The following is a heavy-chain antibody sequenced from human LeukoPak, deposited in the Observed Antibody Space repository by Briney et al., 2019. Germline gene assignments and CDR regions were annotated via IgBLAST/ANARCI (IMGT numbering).Heavy chain of an antibody. D-gene: IGHD6-19*01. V-gene: IGHV1-2*02. CDR3: ARTVPYSSGWYLVDY. J-gene: IGHJ4*02. Sequence: GASVKVSCKASGYTFTGYYMHWVRQAPGQGLEWMGWINPNSGGTNYAQKFQGRVTMTRDTSISTAYMELSRLRSDDTAVYYCARTVPYSSGWYLVDYWGQGTLVTVSS. CDR1: GYTFTGYY. CDR2: INPNSGGT.